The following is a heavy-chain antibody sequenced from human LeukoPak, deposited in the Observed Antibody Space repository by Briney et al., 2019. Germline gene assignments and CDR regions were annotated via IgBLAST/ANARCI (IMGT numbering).Heavy chain of an antibody. V-gene: IGHV3-23*01. CDR3: AKGHSDSGTGFDC. J-gene: IGHJ4*02. CDR1: GLTFSSYG. Sequence: GGSLRLSCAASGLTFSSYGMSWVRQAPGKGLEWVSGISGGGGATYYADSVKGRLTISRDNSKNTLYLQMNTLRLEDAAVYYCAKGHSDSGTGFDCWGQGTLVAVSS. D-gene: IGHD4-17*01. CDR2: ISGGGGAT.